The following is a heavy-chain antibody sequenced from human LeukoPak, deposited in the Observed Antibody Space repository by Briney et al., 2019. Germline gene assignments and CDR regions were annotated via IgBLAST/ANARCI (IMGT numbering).Heavy chain of an antibody. V-gene: IGHV1-18*01. CDR3: ARERRAWGEDF. Sequence: ASVKVSCKASGYAFTIYSISWVRQAPGQGLEWMGWISAYNGNTNYAQRFQGRVTVTTDTSTSTVYMELNSLGSEDTAVYYCARERRAWGEDFWGQGTLVTVSS. D-gene: IGHD3-16*01. CDR2: ISAYNGNT. CDR1: GYAFTIYS. J-gene: IGHJ4*02.